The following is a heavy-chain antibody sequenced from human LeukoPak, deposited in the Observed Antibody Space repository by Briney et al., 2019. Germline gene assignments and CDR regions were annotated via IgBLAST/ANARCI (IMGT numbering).Heavy chain of an antibody. CDR2: VSYDITRT. Sequence: GGSLRLSCAASGFTFSSYAMTWVRQAPGKGLEWISAVSYDITRTFYADSVKGRFTISRDNSKNTLYLQMNSLRAEDTAVYYCAKQLLATIRESGDVWGKGTTVTVSS. D-gene: IGHD5-12*01. CDR1: GFTFSSYA. CDR3: AKQLLATIRESGDV. V-gene: IGHV3-23*01. J-gene: IGHJ6*04.